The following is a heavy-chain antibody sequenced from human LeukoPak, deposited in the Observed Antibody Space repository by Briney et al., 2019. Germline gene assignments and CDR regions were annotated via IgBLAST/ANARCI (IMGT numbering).Heavy chain of an antibody. D-gene: IGHD1/OR15-1a*01. V-gene: IGHV3-74*03. Sequence: GGSLRLSCAASGFSFRSYWMYWVRQVPGKGLMWVSRINVDGTDPTYAESVRGRFIISRDNAKNTLYLKMNSLRTEDTGTYYCTRDQREATNPDAFDVWGRGTMVAVSS. CDR3: TRDQREATNPDAFDV. CDR2: INVDGTDP. J-gene: IGHJ3*01. CDR1: GFSFRSYW.